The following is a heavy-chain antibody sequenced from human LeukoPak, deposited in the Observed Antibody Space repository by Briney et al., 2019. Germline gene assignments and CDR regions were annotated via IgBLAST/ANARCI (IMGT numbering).Heavy chain of an antibody. Sequence: GGSLRLSCAASGFTFSNYWMHWVRQARGKGLVWVSRINSDGSSTSYGDSVKGRFTISRDNAKNTLYLQMNSLRAEDTAVYYCARVSSGSYFGYYYYYMDVWGKGTTVTVSS. D-gene: IGHD1-26*01. CDR2: INSDGSST. CDR1: GFTFSNYW. V-gene: IGHV3-74*01. CDR3: ARVSSGSYFGYYYYYMDV. J-gene: IGHJ6*03.